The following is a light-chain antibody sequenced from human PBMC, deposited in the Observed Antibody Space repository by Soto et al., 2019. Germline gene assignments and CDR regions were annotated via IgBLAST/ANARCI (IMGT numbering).Light chain of an antibody. CDR3: SSYAGRNHKWV. CDR1: SSDVGGYNH. Sequence: QSALTQPPSASGSPGQSVTISCTGTSSDVGGYNHVSWYQQHRAKAPKLMIYEVSKRPSAVPDRFSGSKSGNTASLTVSGLQAEDEADYYCSSYAGRNHKWVFGGGTKRTVL. J-gene: IGLJ3*02. V-gene: IGLV2-8*01. CDR2: EVS.